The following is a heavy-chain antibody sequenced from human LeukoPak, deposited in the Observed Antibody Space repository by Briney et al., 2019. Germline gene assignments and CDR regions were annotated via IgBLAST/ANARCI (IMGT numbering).Heavy chain of an antibody. CDR2: ISHSGST. D-gene: IGHD3-22*01. Sequence: SETLSLTCAVYDGSFSGYYWSWIRQPPGKGLEWIGEISHSGSTNYNPSLKSRVTISVDTSKNQFSLKLSSVTAADTTVYYCARYSGYYLSYFDYWGQGTLVTVSS. V-gene: IGHV4-34*01. CDR3: ARYSGYYLSYFDY. J-gene: IGHJ4*02. CDR1: DGSFSGYY.